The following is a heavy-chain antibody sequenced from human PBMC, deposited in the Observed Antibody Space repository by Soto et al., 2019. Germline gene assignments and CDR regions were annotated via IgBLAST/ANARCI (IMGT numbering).Heavy chain of an antibody. V-gene: IGHV3-64*01. Sequence: EVQLVESGGGLVQPGGSLRLSCAASGFTFSNYAMHWVRQAPGKGLEYVSAISSNGGSTYYANSVKGRFTISRDNSKNTLYLQMGSLRAEDMAVYYCARVGYDSSGYYVRYYYGMDVWRQGTTVTVSS. J-gene: IGHJ6*02. CDR2: ISSNGGST. CDR1: GFTFSNYA. CDR3: ARVGYDSSGYYVRYYYGMDV. D-gene: IGHD3-22*01.